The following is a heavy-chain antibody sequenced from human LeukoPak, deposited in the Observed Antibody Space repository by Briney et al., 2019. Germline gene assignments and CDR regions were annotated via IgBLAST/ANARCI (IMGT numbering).Heavy chain of an antibody. CDR3: ASLMVRGIRDFDH. D-gene: IGHD3-10*01. CDR2: ISYDGTNN. Sequence: GRSLRLSCAASGLTFSQYPMHWVRQAPGKGLEWVAVISYDGTNNYRADSVKGRFTISRDNANNTLYLQMNSLRPEDMAVYFCASLMVRGIRDFDHWGQGTLVTVSS. J-gene: IGHJ4*02. CDR1: GLTFSQYP. V-gene: IGHV3-30*04.